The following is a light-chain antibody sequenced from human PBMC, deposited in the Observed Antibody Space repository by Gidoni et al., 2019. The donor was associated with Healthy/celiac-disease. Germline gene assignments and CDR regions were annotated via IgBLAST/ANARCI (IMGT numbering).Light chain of an antibody. CDR1: KSVSSSY. CDR2: GAS. J-gene: IGKJ1*01. Sequence: EIALTQSPGTLYLSPGESATLSCRASKSVSSSYLAWYQQKPGQAPRLLIYGASSRATGIPDRFSGSGSGTDFTLTISRLEPEDIAMYYCQQYGSSSWTFGQGTKVEIK. CDR3: QQYGSSSWT. V-gene: IGKV3-20*01.